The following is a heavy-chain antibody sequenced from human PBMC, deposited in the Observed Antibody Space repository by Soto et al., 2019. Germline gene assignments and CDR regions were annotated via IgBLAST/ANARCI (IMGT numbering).Heavy chain of an antibody. CDR2: ISYDGSNK. CDR3: AKDYYYDSSGYYLPYFDY. V-gene: IGHV3-30*18. J-gene: IGHJ4*02. Sequence: PGGSLRLSCAASGFTFSSYGMHWVRQAPGKGLEWVAVISYDGSNKYYADSVKGRFTISRDNSKNTLYLQMNSLRAEDTAVYYCAKDYYYDSSGYYLPYFDYWGQGTLVTVSS. CDR1: GFTFSSYG. D-gene: IGHD3-22*01.